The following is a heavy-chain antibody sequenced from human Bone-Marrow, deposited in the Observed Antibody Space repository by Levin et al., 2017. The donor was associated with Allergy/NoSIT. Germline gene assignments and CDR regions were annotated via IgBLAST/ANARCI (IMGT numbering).Heavy chain of an antibody. CDR2: MYYTGST. V-gene: IGHV4-61*01. CDR1: GGSVTLDSYY. CDR3: ARGDGSGSYYNSESGDYYYYGLDV. D-gene: IGHD3-10*01. J-gene: IGHJ6*02. Sequence: SETLSLTCSVSGGSVTLDSYYWSWIRQPPGKGLEWIGYMYYTGSTKYNPSLRSRVTISVDTSKNQFSLKLTSVTAADTALYFCARGDGSGSYYNSESGDYYYYGLDVWGQGTTVTVSS.